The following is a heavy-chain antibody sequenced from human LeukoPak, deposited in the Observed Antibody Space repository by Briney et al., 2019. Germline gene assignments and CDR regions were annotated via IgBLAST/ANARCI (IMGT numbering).Heavy chain of an antibody. CDR2: ISGGGGST. Sequence: TGGSLRLSCAASGFTFTSYSMNWVRQAPGKGQEWVSTISGGGGSTYYADSVKGRFTISRDNSKNTLYLQVNSLRAEDTAVYYCAKGGKWDVTPFDYWGQGTLVTVSS. CDR1: GFTFTSYS. CDR3: AKGGKWDVTPFDY. V-gene: IGHV3-23*01. J-gene: IGHJ4*02. D-gene: IGHD1-26*01.